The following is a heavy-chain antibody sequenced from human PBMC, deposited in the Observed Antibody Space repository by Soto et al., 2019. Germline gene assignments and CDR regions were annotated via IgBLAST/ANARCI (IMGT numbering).Heavy chain of an antibody. CDR3: ARSIAVASPAGY. CDR1: GGSISSSNW. J-gene: IGHJ4*02. Sequence: QVQLQESGPGLVKPSGTLSLTCAVSGGSISSSNWWSWVRQPPGKGLEWIGEIYHSGSTNYNPSLKSRLSIAVAXSKNQFSLKLSSVTAADTAVYYCARSIAVASPAGYWGQGTLVTVSS. V-gene: IGHV4-4*02. CDR2: IYHSGST. D-gene: IGHD6-19*01.